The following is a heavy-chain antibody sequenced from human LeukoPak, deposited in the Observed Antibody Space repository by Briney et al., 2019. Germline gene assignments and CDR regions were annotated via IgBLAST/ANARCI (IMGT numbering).Heavy chain of an antibody. CDR1: GGSISSYY. J-gene: IGHJ4*02. D-gene: IGHD3-16*02. Sequence: SETLSLTCTVSGGSISSYYWSWIRQSPGKGLEWIGYIYYSGSTNYNPSLKSRVTISVDTSKNQFSLKLSSVTAADTAVYYCARVVIYDYVWGSYRYYYFDYWGQGTLVTVSS. CDR2: IYYSGST. V-gene: IGHV4-59*12. CDR3: ARVVIYDYVWGSYRYYYFDY.